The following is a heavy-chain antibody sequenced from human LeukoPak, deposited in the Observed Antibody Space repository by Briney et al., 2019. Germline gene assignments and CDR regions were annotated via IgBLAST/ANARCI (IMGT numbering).Heavy chain of an antibody. J-gene: IGHJ5*02. D-gene: IGHD5-24*01. CDR2: ISGTTNNT. CDR1: GFTFSTSA. Sequence: GGSLRLSCVASGFTFSTSAMTWVRQGPGKRLEWVSSISGTTNNTYYADSVKGRFTISRDNSKSTLYLEMNTVRVEDTALYYCAKRSSDGGFDPWGQGTRVTVSS. CDR3: AKRSSDGGFDP. V-gene: IGHV3-23*01.